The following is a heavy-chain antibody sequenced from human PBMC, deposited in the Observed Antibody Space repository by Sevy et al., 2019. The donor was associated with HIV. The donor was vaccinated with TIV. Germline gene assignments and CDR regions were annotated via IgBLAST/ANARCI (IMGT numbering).Heavy chain of an antibody. CDR1: NHSISSGYY. V-gene: IGHV4-38-2*01. J-gene: IGHJ6*02. D-gene: IGHD2-21*02. CDR3: ARASGGDRLDYYGMDV. CDR2: GYHGGST. Sequence: SETLSLTCAVSNHSISSGYYWGWIRQPPGKGLEWIGNGYHGGSTYYNPSLQSRVTISLDTSKNHFSLRLRSVTAADTAVYYCARASGGDRLDYYGMDVWGQGTTVTVSS.